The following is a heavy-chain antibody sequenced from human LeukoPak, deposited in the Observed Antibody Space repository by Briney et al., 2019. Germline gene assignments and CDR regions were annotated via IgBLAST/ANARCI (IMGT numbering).Heavy chain of an antibody. J-gene: IGHJ4*02. D-gene: IGHD2-2*01. CDR1: GGSISSGSYY. CDR2: IYTSGST. CDR3: ARTRHEVPAAFDY. Sequence: PSETLSLTCTVSGGSISSGSYYWSWIRQPAGKGLEWIRRIYTSGSTNYNPSLKSRVTISVDTSKNQFSLKLSSVTAADTAVYYCARTRHEVPAAFDYWGQGTLVTVSS. V-gene: IGHV4-61*02.